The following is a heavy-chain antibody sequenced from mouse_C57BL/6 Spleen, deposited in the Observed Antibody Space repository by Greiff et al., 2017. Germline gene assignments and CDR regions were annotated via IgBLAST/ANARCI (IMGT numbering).Heavy chain of an antibody. CDR3: ERDPMDY. CDR2: ISSGSSTI. V-gene: IGHV5-17*01. Sequence: EVKLMESGGGLVKPGGSLKLSCAASGFTFSDYEMHWVRQAPEKGLEWVAYISSGSSTIYYADTVKGRFTISRDNAKNTLFLQMTSLRSEDTAMYYCERDPMDYWGQGTSVTVSS. CDR1: GFTFSDYE. J-gene: IGHJ4*01.